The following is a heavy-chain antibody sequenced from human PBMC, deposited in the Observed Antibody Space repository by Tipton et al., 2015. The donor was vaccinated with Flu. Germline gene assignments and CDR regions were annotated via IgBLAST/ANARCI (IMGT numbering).Heavy chain of an antibody. CDR1: GFTFSSYA. D-gene: IGHD2-21*02. Sequence: SLRLSCAASGFTFSSYAMSWVRQAPGKGLEWVSAISGSGGSTYYADSAKGRFTISRDNSKNTLYLQMNSLRAEDTAVYYCASGTYCGGDCPGVDYWGQGTLVTVSS. V-gene: IGHV3-23*01. CDR3: ASGTYCGGDCPGVDY. CDR2: ISGSGGST. J-gene: IGHJ4*02.